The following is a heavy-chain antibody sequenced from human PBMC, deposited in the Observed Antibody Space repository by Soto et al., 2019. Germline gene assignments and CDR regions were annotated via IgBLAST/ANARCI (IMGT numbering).Heavy chain of an antibody. V-gene: IGHV4-31*03. CDR3: AGQPTAGSYYDLGSYYYYYAMDV. CDR1: GDSISRGGYY. D-gene: IGHD3-10*01. CDR2: IYHSGNT. J-gene: IGHJ6*02. Sequence: SETLSLTCTVSGDSISRGGYYWNWIRQHPRKGLEWIGYIYHSGNTNYNPSLKSRVTISVDTSKNQLSLELTNVTAADTAVYYCAGQPTAGSYYDLGSYYYYYAMDVWGQGTTVTSP.